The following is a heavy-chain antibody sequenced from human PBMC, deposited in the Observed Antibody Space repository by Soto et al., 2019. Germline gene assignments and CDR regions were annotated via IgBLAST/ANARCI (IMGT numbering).Heavy chain of an antibody. J-gene: IGHJ6*02. CDR1: GFTFSSYA. D-gene: IGHD6-13*01. Sequence: GGSLRLSCAASGFTFSSYAMHWVRQAPGKGLEWVAVISYDGSNKYYADSVKGRFTISRDNSKNTLYLQMNSLRAEDTAVYYCARVGIAAAGTRVRPYYYYGMDVWGQGTTVTVSS. V-gene: IGHV3-30-3*01. CDR2: ISYDGSNK. CDR3: ARVGIAAAGTRVRPYYYYGMDV.